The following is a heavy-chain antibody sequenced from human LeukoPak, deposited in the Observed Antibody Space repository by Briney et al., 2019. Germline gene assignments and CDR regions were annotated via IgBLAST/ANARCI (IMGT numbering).Heavy chain of an antibody. CDR3: AKDYYDSSGYPTLSYYYGMDV. CDR2: ISGSGGST. J-gene: IGHJ6*02. V-gene: IGHV3-23*01. Sequence: GGSLRLSCAASGFTFSSYAMSWVRQAPGKGLEWVSVISGSGGSTYYADSVEGRFTISRDNSKNTLYLQMNSLRAEDTAVYYCAKDYYDSSGYPTLSYYYGMDVWGQGTTVTVSS. CDR1: GFTFSSYA. D-gene: IGHD3-22*01.